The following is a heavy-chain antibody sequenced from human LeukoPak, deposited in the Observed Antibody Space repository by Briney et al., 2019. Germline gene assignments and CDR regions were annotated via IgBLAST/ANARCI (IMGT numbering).Heavy chain of an antibody. Sequence: PSETLSLTCGVSGGSISNTNWWAWVRPRQGKGLEWIREVNLQGSTNYNPSLKSRVAISVDKSENHISLKLTSGTAADTAVYYCAREGGPYRPLDYSGQGTLVTVAS. CDR1: GGSISNTNW. J-gene: IGHJ4*02. CDR2: VNLQGST. CDR3: AREGGPYRPLDY. V-gene: IGHV4-4*02.